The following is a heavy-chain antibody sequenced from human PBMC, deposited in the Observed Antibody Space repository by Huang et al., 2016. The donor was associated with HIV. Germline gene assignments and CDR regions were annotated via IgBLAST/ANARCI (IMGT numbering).Heavy chain of an antibody. CDR2: IYYSGRT. V-gene: IGHV4-39*01. Sequence: QLQLQESGPGLVKPSETLSLTCTVSGGSIRSDNYYWGWIRQPPGKGLEWIGSIYYSGRTYYNPALKSRVTITVDTSENQFSLKMRSVTAADTAVYYCARLPGSITMIRGVITDPYWGQGTLVTVSS. CDR3: ARLPGSITMIRGVITDPY. CDR1: GGSIRSDNYY. J-gene: IGHJ4*02. D-gene: IGHD3-10*01.